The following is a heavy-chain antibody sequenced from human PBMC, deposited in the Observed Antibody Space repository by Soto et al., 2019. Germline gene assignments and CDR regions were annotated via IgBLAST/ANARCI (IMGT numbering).Heavy chain of an antibody. D-gene: IGHD3-10*01. CDR1: GFTFTTYT. V-gene: IGHV3-21*01. CDR3: ARALSGYWYFDL. CDR2: ISSSNSYI. J-gene: IGHJ2*01. Sequence: PGGSLRLSCAASGFTFTTYTMNWVRQAPGKGLEWVSCISSSNSYIYYTDSVKGRFTISRDNAKNSLYLQMNSLRAEDTAVYYCARALSGYWYFDLWGRGTLVTVSS.